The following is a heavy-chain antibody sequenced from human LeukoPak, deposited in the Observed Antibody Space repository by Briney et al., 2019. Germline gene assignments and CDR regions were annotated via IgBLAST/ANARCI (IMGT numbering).Heavy chain of an antibody. CDR2: IYYSGST. V-gene: IGHV4-39*07. CDR1: GGSISSSSYY. CDR3: ATVVAPGWFDP. J-gene: IGHJ5*02. Sequence: SETLSLTCTVSGGSISSSSYYWGWIRQPPGKGLEWIGNIYYSGSTYYNPSLKSRVTISVDTSKNQFSLKLSSVTAANTAVYYCATVVAPGWFDPWGQGTLVTVSS. D-gene: IGHD2-15*01.